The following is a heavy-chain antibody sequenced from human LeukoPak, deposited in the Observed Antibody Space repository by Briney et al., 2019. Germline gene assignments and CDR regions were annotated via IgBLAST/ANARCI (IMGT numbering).Heavy chain of an antibody. J-gene: IGHJ3*02. V-gene: IGHV1-69*05. CDR3: ARDSYDSSGYFSQDAFDI. CDR2: IIPTFGTA. Sequence: SVKVSCKASGGTFSSYAISWVRQAPGQGLEWMGGIIPTFGTANYAQKFQGRVTITTDESTSTAYMELSSLRSEDTAVYYCARDSYDSSGYFSQDAFDIWGQGTMVTVSS. CDR1: GGTFSSYA. D-gene: IGHD3-22*01.